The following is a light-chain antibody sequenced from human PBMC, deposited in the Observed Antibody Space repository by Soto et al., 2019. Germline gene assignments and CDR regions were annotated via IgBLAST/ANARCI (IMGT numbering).Light chain of an antibody. Sequence: DIVLTPSPGTLSLSPVERATLSCRASQSVSSSYLAWYQQKPGQAPRLLIYGASSRAIGIPDRFSGSGSGTDFTLTISRLEPEDFAVYYCQQYGSSPATFGQGTKVDIK. V-gene: IGKV3-20*01. CDR1: QSVSSSY. CDR3: QQYGSSPAT. CDR2: GAS. J-gene: IGKJ1*01.